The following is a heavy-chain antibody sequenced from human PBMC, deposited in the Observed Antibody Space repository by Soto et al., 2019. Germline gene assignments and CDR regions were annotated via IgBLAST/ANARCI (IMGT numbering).Heavy chain of an antibody. Sequence: TLSLTCTVSGGSISSSTYYWGWIRQPPGKGLEWIGSIYYLGGTYYNPSLESRVTISVDTSRTQFSLKLNSVTAADTALYFCARSLSSDLNWFDPWGQGTLVTVSS. CDR3: ARSLSSDLNWFDP. CDR1: GGSISSSTYY. D-gene: IGHD6-6*01. J-gene: IGHJ5*02. V-gene: IGHV4-39*01. CDR2: IYYLGGT.